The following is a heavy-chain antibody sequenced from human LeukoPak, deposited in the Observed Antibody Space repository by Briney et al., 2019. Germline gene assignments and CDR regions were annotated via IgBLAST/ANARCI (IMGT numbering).Heavy chain of an antibody. CDR3: ARGFTHYDSSGYLSYYYYMGV. CDR1: GYTFTSYG. V-gene: IGHV1-18*01. Sequence: ASVKVSCKASGYTFTSYGLTWVRQAPGQGLEWMGWISAYSGNTKYAQNLQGRVTMTTDTSTSTAYLELRSLRSDDTAVYYCARGFTHYDSSGYLSYYYYMGVWGKGTTVIVSS. D-gene: IGHD3-22*01. CDR2: ISAYSGNT. J-gene: IGHJ6*03.